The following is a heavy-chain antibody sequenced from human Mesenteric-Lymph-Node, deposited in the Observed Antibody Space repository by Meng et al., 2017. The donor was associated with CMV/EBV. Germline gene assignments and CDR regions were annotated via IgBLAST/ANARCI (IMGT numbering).Heavy chain of an antibody. CDR3: ATVLNYSNNWFDP. Sequence: ASVKVSCKASGYTFTSYDINWVRQATGQGLEWMGWMNPNSGNTGYAQKFQGRVTITRNTSISTAYMELSSLRSEDTAVYYCATVLNYSNNWFDPWGQGTLVTVSS. CDR2: MNPNSGNT. CDR1: GYTFTSYD. J-gene: IGHJ5*02. V-gene: IGHV1-8*03. D-gene: IGHD1-7*01.